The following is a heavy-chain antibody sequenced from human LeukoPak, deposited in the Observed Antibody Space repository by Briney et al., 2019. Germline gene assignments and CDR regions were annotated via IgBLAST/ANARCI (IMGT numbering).Heavy chain of an antibody. V-gene: IGHV4-59*01. CDR1: GGSISSYY. CDR2: LFYSGST. J-gene: IGHJ4*02. CDR3: ATVAVIRGVTYFDY. Sequence: SETLSLTCTVSGGSISSYYWSWIRQPPGKGLEWIACLFYSGSTDYNPSLESRVTISVDTSKNQFSLKLRSVTAADTAVYYCATVAVIRGVTYFDYWGQGTLATVSS. D-gene: IGHD3-10*01.